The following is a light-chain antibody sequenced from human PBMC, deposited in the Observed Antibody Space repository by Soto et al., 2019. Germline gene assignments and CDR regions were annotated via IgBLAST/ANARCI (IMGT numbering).Light chain of an antibody. V-gene: IGLV2-18*02. J-gene: IGLJ1*01. CDR2: DVT. Sequence: QSVLTQPPSVSGSPGQSVAISCTGTSSDVGSYNRVAWYQQPPGTAPKLIIYDVTNRPSGVPDRFSGSKSGNTASLTISGLQDEDEADYYCNSFTTSSTYVFGTGTKVXVL. CDR3: NSFTTSSTYV. CDR1: SSDVGSYNR.